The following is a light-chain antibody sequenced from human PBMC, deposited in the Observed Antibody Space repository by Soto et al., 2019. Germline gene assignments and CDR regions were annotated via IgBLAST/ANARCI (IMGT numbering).Light chain of an antibody. J-gene: IGKJ1*01. CDR1: QSVSSRF. V-gene: IGKV3-20*01. CDR2: GAS. Sequence: EIVLTQSPGTLSLSPGERATLSCRASQSVSSRFLAWYQQKPGQAPRVLIYGASSRATGIPDRFSGSGSGTDFTLIISRLEPEDCAMYYCQQYDSSRTFGQGTKVEMK. CDR3: QQYDSSRT.